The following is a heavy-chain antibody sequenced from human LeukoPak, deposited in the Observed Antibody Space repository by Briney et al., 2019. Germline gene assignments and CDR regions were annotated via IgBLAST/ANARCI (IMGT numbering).Heavy chain of an antibody. CDR2: INHSGST. Sequence: SETLSLICAVYGGSFSGYYWSWIRQPPGKGLEWIGEINHSGSTNYNPSLKSRVTISVDTSKNQFSLKLSSVTAADTAVYYCARTQQQLVRYYYYMDVWGKGTTVTVSS. J-gene: IGHJ6*03. CDR3: ARTQQQLVRYYYYMDV. CDR1: GGSFSGYY. D-gene: IGHD6-13*01. V-gene: IGHV4-34*01.